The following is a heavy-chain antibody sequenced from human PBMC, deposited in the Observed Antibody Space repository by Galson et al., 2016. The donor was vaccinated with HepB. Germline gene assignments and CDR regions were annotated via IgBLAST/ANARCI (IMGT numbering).Heavy chain of an antibody. V-gene: IGHV3-23*01. CDR1: GFTLSNYA. Sequence: SLRLSCAASGFTLSNYAMNWVRQAPGKGLEWVSAISGSGTNTYYEDSVKGRFTISRDNSKNTLFLQMNSLRAEDTAVYYCAKSLLGVTLVSYYYGMDVWGQGTTVTVSS. CDR2: ISGSGTNT. CDR3: AKSLLGVTLVSYYYGMDV. J-gene: IGHJ6*02. D-gene: IGHD2-21*02.